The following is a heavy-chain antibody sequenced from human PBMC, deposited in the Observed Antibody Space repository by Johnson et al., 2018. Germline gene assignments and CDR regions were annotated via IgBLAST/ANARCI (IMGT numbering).Heavy chain of an antibody. V-gene: IGHV3-69-1*01. CDR2: IVNSRYI. Sequence: VQLVESGGGLVKSGGSLRLSCAASGFRSTHSYMTWVRQAPGKGLEWVASIVNSRYIYYADSVKGRFTISRDNTKNSLYLQMNSLRDEDTAVYYCARRFDLWGQGTQVTVSS. J-gene: IGHJ4*02. CDR1: GFRSTHSY. D-gene: IGHD3-3*01. CDR3: ARRFDL.